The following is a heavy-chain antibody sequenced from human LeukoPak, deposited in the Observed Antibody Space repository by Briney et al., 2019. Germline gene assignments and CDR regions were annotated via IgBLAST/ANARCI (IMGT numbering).Heavy chain of an antibody. CDR3: AKGIQLPYYFDY. J-gene: IGHJ4*02. D-gene: IGHD5-18*01. CDR2: ISGSGAFT. CDR1: GVTLSTYA. Sequence: GGSLRLSCAASGVTLSTYAMSWARQAPGKGLEWVSTISGSGAFTKYADSVTGRFTISRDNSKNTMYLQLNSLRAEDTAIYYCAKGIQLPYYFDYWGQGTLVTVSS. V-gene: IGHV3-23*01.